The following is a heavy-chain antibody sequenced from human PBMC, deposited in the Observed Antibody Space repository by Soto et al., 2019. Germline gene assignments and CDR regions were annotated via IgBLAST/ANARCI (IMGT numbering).Heavy chain of an antibody. CDR1: GYTFIAYA. CDR2: INAGNGDT. CDR3: ARDPPQGAHGDYGMDV. Sequence: QVQLVQSGAEVKRPGASVKVSCKASGYTFIAYAMHWVRQAPGQRLEWMGWINAGNGDTKYSQKFQGRVTITRDTSATTAYMEVSRLRDEDTAVYYCARDPPQGAHGDYGMDVWGQGTTVIVSS. V-gene: IGHV1-3*01. J-gene: IGHJ6*02. D-gene: IGHD3-10*01.